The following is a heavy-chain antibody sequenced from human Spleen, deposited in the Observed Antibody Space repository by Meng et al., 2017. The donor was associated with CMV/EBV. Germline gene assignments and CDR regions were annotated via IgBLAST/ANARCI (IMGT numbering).Heavy chain of an antibody. CDR1: GFTVSSNY. V-gene: IGHV3-74*01. CDR3: ARDGGSTFFDY. D-gene: IGHD3-16*01. Sequence: GGSLRLSCAASGFTVSSNYMSWVRQAPGKGLEWVSRINGDATRTSYVDSVEGRFTITRDNAKNTVHLQMNSLGVDDTAVYYCARDGGSTFFDYWGQGVLVTVSS. J-gene: IGHJ4*01. CDR2: INGDATRT.